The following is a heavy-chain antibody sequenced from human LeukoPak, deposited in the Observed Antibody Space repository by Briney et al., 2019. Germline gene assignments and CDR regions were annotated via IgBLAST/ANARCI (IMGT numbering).Heavy chain of an antibody. V-gene: IGHV3-23*01. CDR3: ARGPIYYYDSSGYPHFDY. Sequence: GGSLRFSCAASGFTFSSYAMSWVRQAPGKGLEWVSAISGSGGSTYYADSVKGRFTISRDNSKNTLYLQMNSLRAEDTAVYYCARGPIYYYDSSGYPHFDYWGQGTLVTVSS. J-gene: IGHJ4*02. D-gene: IGHD3-22*01. CDR1: GFTFSSYA. CDR2: ISGSGGST.